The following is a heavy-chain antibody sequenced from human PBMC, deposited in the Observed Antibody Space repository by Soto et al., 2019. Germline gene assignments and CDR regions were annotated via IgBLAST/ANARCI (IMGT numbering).Heavy chain of an antibody. CDR1: GFTFSSYD. Sequence: EVQLVESGGGLVKPGGSLRLSCAASGFTFSSYDMNWVRQAPGKGLEYVSSITTSGSYIYYGDSVRGRFTISRDNARNSLFLQMDSRRAEDTAVYYGVRSGTAPMLRHNGFDPWGKGTWSPSPQ. J-gene: IGHJ5*02. CDR2: ITTSGSYI. CDR3: VRSGTAPMLRHNGFDP. V-gene: IGHV3-21*01. D-gene: IGHD1-1*01.